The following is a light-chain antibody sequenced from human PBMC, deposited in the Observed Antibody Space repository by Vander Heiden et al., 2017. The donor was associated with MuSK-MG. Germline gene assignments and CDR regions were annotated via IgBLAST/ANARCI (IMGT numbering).Light chain of an antibody. J-gene: IGKJ4*02. CDR2: AAA. V-gene: IGKV1-39*01. CDR1: QNLASY. CDR3: KQSYSALT. Sequence: DLQMTQSPSSLSASVGDRVDFPCRASQNLASYLHWYQQKPAKAPKHLIFAAANLQSGVPSRLSGSGSGTDFTLTMSSLQPEDFATYYGKQSYSALTFGGGTKVEIK.